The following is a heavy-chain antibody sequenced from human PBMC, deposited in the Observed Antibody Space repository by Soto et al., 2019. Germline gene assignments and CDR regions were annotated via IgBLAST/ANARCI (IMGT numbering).Heavy chain of an antibody. CDR1: GYPVTAYY. CDR3: ARGGGVGVAGSAAFDM. Sequence: QLHLVQSGAVVKKPGASVTVSCSASGYPVTAYYMHWVRQAPGRGLEWMGGINPATGAAKYTQTFQGRVTMTRDTSTSTVFMELLGLTSEDTAVFYCARGGGVGVAGSAAFDMWGQGTLVTVSS. D-gene: IGHD3-3*01. J-gene: IGHJ3*02. V-gene: IGHV1-2*02. CDR2: INPATGAA.